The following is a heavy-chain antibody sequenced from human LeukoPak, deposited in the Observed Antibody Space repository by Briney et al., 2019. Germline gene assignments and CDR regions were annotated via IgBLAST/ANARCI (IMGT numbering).Heavy chain of an antibody. CDR1: GFTFSSYA. CDR3: AKDPGRWEPNY. J-gene: IGHJ4*02. V-gene: IGHV3-30*04. D-gene: IGHD1-26*01. CDR2: ISYDGSNK. Sequence: PGGSLRLSCAASGFTFSSYAMHWVRQAPGKGLEWVAVISYDGSNKYYADSVKGRFTISRDNSKNTLYLQMNSLRAEDTAVYYCAKDPGRWEPNYWGQGTLVTVSS.